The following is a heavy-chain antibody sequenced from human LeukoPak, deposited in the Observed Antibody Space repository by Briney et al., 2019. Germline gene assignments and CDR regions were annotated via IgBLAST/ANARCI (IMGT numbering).Heavy chain of an antibody. J-gene: IGHJ4*02. V-gene: IGHV7-4-1*02. Sequence: ASVKVSCKASGYTFTSYAMNWVRQAPGQGLEWMGWINTNTGNPTYAQGFTGRFVFSLDTSVSTAYLQISSLKAEDTAVYYCARVVAAAGTPQVTPSPDWGQGTLVTVSS. D-gene: IGHD6-13*01. CDR1: GYTFTSYA. CDR2: INTNTGNP. CDR3: ARVVAAAGTPQVTPSPD.